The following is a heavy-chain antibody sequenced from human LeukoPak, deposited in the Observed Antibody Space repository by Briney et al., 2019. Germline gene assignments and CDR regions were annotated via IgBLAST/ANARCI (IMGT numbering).Heavy chain of an antibody. V-gene: IGHV1-69*13. CDR2: IIPIFGTA. D-gene: IGHD3-22*01. CDR1: GGTFSSYA. CDR3: ARDQSSYDSSGYNDY. J-gene: IGHJ4*02. Sequence: SVKVSCKASGGTFSSYAISWVRQAPGQGLEWMGGIIPIFGTANYAQKFQGRVTITADESTSTAYMELSSLRSEDTAVYYCARDQSSYDSSGYNDYWGQGTLVTVSS.